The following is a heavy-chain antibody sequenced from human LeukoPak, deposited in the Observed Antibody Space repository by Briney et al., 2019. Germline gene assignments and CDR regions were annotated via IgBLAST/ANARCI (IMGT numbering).Heavy chain of an antibody. J-gene: IGHJ4*02. CDR3: ARDTATTGGGLDY. Sequence: GGSLRLSCAISGFSVGGTHVSWVRQAPGKGLEWVSAIYTGGTTYYADSVQGRFTVSRDNSKNILYLHMNNLRAEDTAVYYCARDTATTGGGLDYWGQGTLLTVSS. CDR2: IYTGGTT. D-gene: IGHD1-1*01. CDR1: GFSVGGTH. V-gene: IGHV3-53*01.